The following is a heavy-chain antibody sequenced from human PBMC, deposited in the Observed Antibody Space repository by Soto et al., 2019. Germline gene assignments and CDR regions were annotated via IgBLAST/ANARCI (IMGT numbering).Heavy chain of an antibody. CDR3: ARELVSSTRYFDY. CDR1: GFTFSSYS. J-gene: IGHJ4*02. CDR2: ISSSSSYI. D-gene: IGHD6-6*01. V-gene: IGHV3-21*01. Sequence: EVQLVESGGGLVQPGGSLRLSCAASGFTFSSYSMNWVRQAPGKGLEWVSSISSSSSYIYYADSVKGLFTISRDNAKNSLYLQMNSLRADDTAVYYCARELVSSTRYFDYWGQGPLVTVSS.